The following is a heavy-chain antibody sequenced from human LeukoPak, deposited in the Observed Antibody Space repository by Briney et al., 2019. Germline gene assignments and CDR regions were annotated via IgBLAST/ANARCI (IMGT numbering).Heavy chain of an antibody. J-gene: IGHJ4*02. V-gene: IGHV3-7*01. CDR3: ARAPLGYDRPGGFDY. D-gene: IGHD5-12*01. CDR1: GFTFRSYW. Sequence: GGSLRLSCAPSGFTFRSYWMTWVRQAPGKGLEWVANIKRDGSEKYYVDSVKGRFTISRDDTKNSLYLQMNSLRAEDTAVYYCARAPLGYDRPGGFDYWGQGVLVTVSS. CDR2: IKRDGSEK.